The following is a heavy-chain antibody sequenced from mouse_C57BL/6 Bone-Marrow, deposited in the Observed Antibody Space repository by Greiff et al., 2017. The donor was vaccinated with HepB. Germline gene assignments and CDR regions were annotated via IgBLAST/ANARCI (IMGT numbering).Heavy chain of an antibody. CDR2: IDPSDSYT. CDR3: ASPYYGSSSFAY. Sequence: VQLQQPGAELVRPGTSVKLSCKASGYTFTSYWMHWVKQRPGQGLEWIGVIDPSDSYTNYNQKFKGKATLTVDTSSSTAYMQLSSLTSEDSAVYYCASPYYGSSSFAYWGQGTLVTVSA. D-gene: IGHD1-1*01. CDR1: GYTFTSYW. V-gene: IGHV1-59*01. J-gene: IGHJ3*01.